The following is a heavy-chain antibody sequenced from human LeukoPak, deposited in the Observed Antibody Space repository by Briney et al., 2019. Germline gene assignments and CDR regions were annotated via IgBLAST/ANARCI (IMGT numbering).Heavy chain of an antibody. Sequence: GGSLRLSCAASGFTFSSYAMSWVRQAPGKELEWVSVISGSGGSTYYADSVKGRFTISRDNSRNTLYLQMNSLRAEDTAVYYCAKEAGSTSYNWFDPWGQGTLVTVSS. CDR1: GFTFSSYA. CDR2: ISGSGGST. J-gene: IGHJ5*02. CDR3: AKEAGSTSYNWFDP. D-gene: IGHD2-2*01. V-gene: IGHV3-23*01.